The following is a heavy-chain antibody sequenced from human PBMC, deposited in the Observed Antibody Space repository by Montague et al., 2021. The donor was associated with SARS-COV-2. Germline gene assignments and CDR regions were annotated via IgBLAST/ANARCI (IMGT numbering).Heavy chain of an antibody. J-gene: IGHJ3*02. CDR2: IYYTGNT. Sequence: SETLSLTCAVSDGSISSPNWWNWVRQPPGKGLEWIREIYYTGNTNYNPSLKSRVTISVDTSKNQFSLKLSSVTAADTAVYYCARHGYYETYDAFDIWGQGTMVTVSS. CDR3: ARHGYYETYDAFDI. D-gene: IGHD3-22*01. CDR1: DGSISSPNW. V-gene: IGHV4-4*02.